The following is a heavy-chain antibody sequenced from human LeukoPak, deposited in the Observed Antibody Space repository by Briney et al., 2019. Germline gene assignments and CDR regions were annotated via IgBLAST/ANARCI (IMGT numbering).Heavy chain of an antibody. J-gene: IGHJ5*02. CDR3: AGGGYYGSGNDFRFDP. Sequence: ASVKVSCKASGYTFTSYDINWVRQATGQGLEWMGWMNPNSGNTGYAQKFQGRVTMTRNTSISTAYMELSSLRSEDTAVYYCAGGGYYGSGNDFRFDPWGQGTLVTVSS. CDR2: MNPNSGNT. CDR1: GYTFTSYD. D-gene: IGHD3-10*01. V-gene: IGHV1-8*01.